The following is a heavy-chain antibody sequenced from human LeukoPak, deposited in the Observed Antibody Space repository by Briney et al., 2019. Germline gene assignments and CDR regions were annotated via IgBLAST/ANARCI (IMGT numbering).Heavy chain of an antibody. J-gene: IGHJ4*02. CDR1: GSTFSSYA. CDR2: IIPIFGTA. Sequence: ASVKISCKASGSTFSSYAISWVRQAPGQGLEWMGGIIPIFGTANYAQKFQGRVTITTDESTSTAYMELSSLRSEDTAVYYCARGDDYSDYLCGNYWGQGTLVTVSS. V-gene: IGHV1-69*05. D-gene: IGHD4-11*01. CDR3: ARGDDYSDYLCGNY.